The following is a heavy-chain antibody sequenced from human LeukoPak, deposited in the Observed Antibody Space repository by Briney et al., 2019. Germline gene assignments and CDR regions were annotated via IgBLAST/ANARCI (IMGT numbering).Heavy chain of an antibody. CDR3: ARGDVATLDY. CDR2: IYPGDSDT. V-gene: IGHV5-51*01. Sequence: GESLKISCKGSGYSFATYWIGWVRQMPGKGLEWMGIIYPGDSDTRYSPSFQGQVTISADKSISTAFLQWSSLKSSDTAMYYCARGDVATLDYWGQGTLVTVST. J-gene: IGHJ4*02. CDR1: GYSFATYW. D-gene: IGHD5-12*01.